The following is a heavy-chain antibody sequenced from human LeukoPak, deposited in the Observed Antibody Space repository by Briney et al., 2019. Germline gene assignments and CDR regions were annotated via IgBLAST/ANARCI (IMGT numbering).Heavy chain of an antibody. CDR3: TRGYSGYVALFDY. Sequence: GGSLRLSCTASGFTFGDYAMSWVRQAPGKGLEWVGFIRSKAYGGTTEYAASVKGRFTISRDDSKSIAYLQMNSLKTEDTAVYHCTRGYSGYVALFDYWGQGTLVTVSS. V-gene: IGHV3-49*04. D-gene: IGHD5-12*01. CDR2: IRSKAYGGTT. J-gene: IGHJ4*02. CDR1: GFTFGDYA.